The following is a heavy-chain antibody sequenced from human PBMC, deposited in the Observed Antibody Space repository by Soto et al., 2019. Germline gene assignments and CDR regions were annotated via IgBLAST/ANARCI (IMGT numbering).Heavy chain of an antibody. J-gene: IGHJ3*01. V-gene: IGHV3-23*01. CDR3: VYCDVGYCIRTSCYAPDAFGL. CDR1: GFTFSSYA. D-gene: IGHD2-2*01. Sequence: EVQLLESGGGLVQPGGSLRLSCAASGFTFSSYAMSWVRQAPGKGLEWVSAISGSGGSTYHADSVKGRFTISRDNSKNTLYLHINILRSSDTAVYCCVYCDVGYCIRTSCYAPDAFGLWGQGPMVIVSS. CDR2: ISGSGGST.